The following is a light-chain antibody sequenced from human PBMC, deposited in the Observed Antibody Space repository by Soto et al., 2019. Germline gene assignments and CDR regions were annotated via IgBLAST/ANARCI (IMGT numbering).Light chain of an antibody. CDR2: GNS. Sequence: QSVLTQPPSVSGAPGQRVTISYTGSSSNIGAGYDVHWYQQLPGTAPKPLIYGNSNRPSGVPDRFSGSKSGTSASLAITGLQAEDEADYYCQSYDSSLGKVFGTGTKVTVL. CDR1: SSNIGAGYD. J-gene: IGLJ1*01. V-gene: IGLV1-40*01. CDR3: QSYDSSLGKV.